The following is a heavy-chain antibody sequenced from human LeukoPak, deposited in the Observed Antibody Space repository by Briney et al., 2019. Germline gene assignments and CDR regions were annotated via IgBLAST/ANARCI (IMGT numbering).Heavy chain of an antibody. J-gene: IGHJ6*03. CDR3: ARTGGSFYFYYYMDV. V-gene: IGHV4-39*07. D-gene: IGHD1-26*01. CDR1: GGSIRSSGYY. Sequence: SETLSLTCTVSGGSIRSSGYYWGWLRQPPGKGLEWIGSVSYTGSTYYNPSLKSRVTISVDTSKNQFSLKLSSVTAADTAVYYCARTGGSFYFYYYMDVWGKGTTVTVSS. CDR2: VSYTGST.